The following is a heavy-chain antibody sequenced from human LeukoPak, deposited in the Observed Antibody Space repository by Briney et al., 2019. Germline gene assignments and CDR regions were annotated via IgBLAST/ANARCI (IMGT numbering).Heavy chain of an antibody. J-gene: IGHJ3*02. CDR2: IYHSGST. V-gene: IGHV4-38-2*01. CDR3: ARGKGWLHPGDAFDI. Sequence: SETLSLTCAVSGYSISSGYYWGWIRQPPGKGLEWIGSIYHSGSTYYNPSLKSRVTISVDTSKNQFSLKLSSVTAADTAVYYCARGKGWLHPGDAFDIWGQGTMVTVSS. D-gene: IGHD5-24*01. CDR1: GYSISSGYY.